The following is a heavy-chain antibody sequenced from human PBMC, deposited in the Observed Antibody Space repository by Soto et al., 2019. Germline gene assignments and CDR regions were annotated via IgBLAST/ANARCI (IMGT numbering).Heavy chain of an antibody. CDR3: ARGYCSSTSCYPRDY. CDR2: ISAYNGNT. V-gene: IGHV1-18*01. J-gene: IGHJ4*02. D-gene: IGHD2-2*01. Sequence: ASVKVSCKASGYTFTSYGISWVRQAPGQGLEWMGWISAYNGNTNYAQKLQGRVTMTTDTSTSTAYMELRSLRSDDTAVYYCARGYCSSTSCYPRDYWGQGTLVTVAS. CDR1: GYTFTSYG.